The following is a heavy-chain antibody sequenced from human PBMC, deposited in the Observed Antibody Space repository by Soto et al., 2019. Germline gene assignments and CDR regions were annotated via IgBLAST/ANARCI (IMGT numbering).Heavy chain of an antibody. Sequence: GASVKVSCKASGGTFSSYATSCVRQAPGQGLEWMGGIIPIFGTANYAQKFQGRVTITADESTSTAYMELSSLRSEDTAVYYCARDREGWTGTSSFNWFDPWGQGTLVTVSS. V-gene: IGHV1-69*13. J-gene: IGHJ5*02. D-gene: IGHD1-1*01. CDR3: ARDREGWTGTSSFNWFDP. CDR1: GGTFSSYA. CDR2: IIPIFGTA.